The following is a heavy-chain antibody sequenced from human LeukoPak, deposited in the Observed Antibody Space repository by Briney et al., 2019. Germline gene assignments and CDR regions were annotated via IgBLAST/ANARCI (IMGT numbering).Heavy chain of an antibody. J-gene: IGHJ4*02. V-gene: IGHV3-23*01. CDR2: ISGSGGST. Sequence: GGSLRLSCAASGFTFSSYWMSWVRQAPGQGLEWVSGISGSGGSTNYADSVKGRFTISRDNSKNTLYLQMNSLRAEDTAVYYCAKRIGPQIYVMPLLNWGQGTLVTVSS. D-gene: IGHD3-16*01. CDR1: GFTFSSYW. CDR3: AKRIGPQIYVMPLLN.